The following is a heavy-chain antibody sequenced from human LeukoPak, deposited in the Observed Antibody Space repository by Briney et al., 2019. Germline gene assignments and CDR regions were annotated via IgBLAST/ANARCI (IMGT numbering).Heavy chain of an antibody. Sequence: SETLSLTCAVYGESSSGYYWSWIRQPPGKGLEWIGEINHSGSTNYNPSLKSRVTISVDTSKNQFSLKLSSVTAADTAVYYCARGAPRRGYYYDSSGYSKDSLIDYWGQGTLVTVSS. V-gene: IGHV4-34*01. D-gene: IGHD3-22*01. CDR3: ARGAPRRGYYYDSSGYSKDSLIDY. CDR1: GESSSGYY. CDR2: INHSGST. J-gene: IGHJ4*02.